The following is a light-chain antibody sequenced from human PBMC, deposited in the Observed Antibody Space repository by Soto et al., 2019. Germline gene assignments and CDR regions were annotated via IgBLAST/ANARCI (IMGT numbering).Light chain of an antibody. V-gene: IGKV1-5*03. J-gene: IGKJ1*01. CDR2: KAS. CDR1: QSISSW. Sequence: DIKMTQSPSTLSASVGDRVTITCRASQSISSWLAWYQQKPGKAPKLLIYKASSLESGVPSRFSGSGSGTEFTLTISSLQPDDFATYYGQQYNSYPWTFGKGTKVDIK. CDR3: QQYNSYPWT.